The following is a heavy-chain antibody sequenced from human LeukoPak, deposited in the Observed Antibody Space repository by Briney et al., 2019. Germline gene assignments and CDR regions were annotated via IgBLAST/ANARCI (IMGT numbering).Heavy chain of an antibody. J-gene: IGHJ4*02. CDR3: ARGPSGYHNT. V-gene: IGHV3-23*01. D-gene: IGHD5-12*01. Sequence: GGSLRLSCATSGFTFSSYSMNWVRQAPGKELEWVSGISGDAGRTYYADSVKGRFTISRDNSKNTLYLQMNSLRAEDTAVYYCARGPSGYHNTGGQGTLVTVSS. CDR1: GFTFSSYS. CDR2: ISGDAGRT.